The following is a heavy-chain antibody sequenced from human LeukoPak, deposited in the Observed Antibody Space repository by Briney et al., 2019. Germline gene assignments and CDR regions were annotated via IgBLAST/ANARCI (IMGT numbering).Heavy chain of an antibody. CDR1: GFTFSSYW. V-gene: IGHV3-7*03. D-gene: IGHD6-13*01. Sequence: PGGSLRLSCAASGFTFSSYWMTWVRQAPGKGLEWVANIKKDGSEKYCVDSVKGRFTISRDNAKNSLYLQMNSLRAEDTAVYYCARARGAAAALEVDYWGQGTLVTVSS. J-gene: IGHJ4*02. CDR2: IKKDGSEK. CDR3: ARARGAAAALEVDY.